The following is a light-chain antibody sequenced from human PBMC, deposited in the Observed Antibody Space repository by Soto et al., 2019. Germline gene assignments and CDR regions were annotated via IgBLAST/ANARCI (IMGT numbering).Light chain of an antibody. V-gene: IGLV3-21*04. CDR1: NIGSKS. J-gene: IGLJ1*01. CDR3: QVWDSSSDHPYV. Sequence: SSELTQPPSVSVAPGKTARITCGGNNIGSKSVHWYQQKPGQAPVLVIYYDSDRPSGIPERFSGSNSGNTATPTISRVDAGDEAAYYCQVWDSSSDHPYVFGTGTKVTVL. CDR2: YDS.